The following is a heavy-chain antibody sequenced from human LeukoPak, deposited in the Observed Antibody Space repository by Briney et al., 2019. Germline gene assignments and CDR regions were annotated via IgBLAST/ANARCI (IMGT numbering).Heavy chain of an antibody. CDR3: ARDGYYGSGAFLDGFDI. Sequence: SETLSLTCAVYGGSFSGYYWSWIRQPPGKGLEWIGEINHSGSTNYNPSLKSRVTISVDTSKNQFSLRLSSVTAADTAVYYCARDGYYGSGAFLDGFDIWGQGTKVTVSS. CDR2: INHSGST. CDR1: GGSFSGYY. V-gene: IGHV4-34*01. D-gene: IGHD3-10*01. J-gene: IGHJ3*02.